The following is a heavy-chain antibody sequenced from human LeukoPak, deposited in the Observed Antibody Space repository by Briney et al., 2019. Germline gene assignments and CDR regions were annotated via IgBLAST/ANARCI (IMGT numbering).Heavy chain of an antibody. CDR3: AKSAGDYQDYYYYYGMDV. CDR1: GFTFSSYG. V-gene: IGHV3-30*18. J-gene: IGHJ6*02. Sequence: GGSLRLSCAASGFTFSSYGMHWVRQAPGKGLEWVAVISYDGSNKYYADSVKGRFTISRDNSKNTLYLQMNSLRAEDTAVYYCAKSAGDYQDYYYYYGMDVWGQGTTVTVSS. CDR2: ISYDGSNK. D-gene: IGHD4-17*01.